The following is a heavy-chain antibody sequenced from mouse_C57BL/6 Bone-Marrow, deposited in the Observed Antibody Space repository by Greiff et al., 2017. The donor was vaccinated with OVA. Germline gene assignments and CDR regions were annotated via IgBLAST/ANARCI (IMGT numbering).Heavy chain of an antibody. CDR1: GFTFSSYA. J-gene: IGHJ2*01. Sequence: EVKLMESGEGLVKPGGSLKLSCAASGFTFSSYAMSWVRQTPEKRLEWVAYISSGGDYIYYADTVKGRFTISRDNARNTLYLQMSSLKSEDTAMYYCTRHSPIYYYGSSLSDFDYWGQGTTLTVSS. V-gene: IGHV5-9-1*02. CDR2: ISSGGDYI. CDR3: TRHSPIYYYGSSLSDFDY. D-gene: IGHD1-1*01.